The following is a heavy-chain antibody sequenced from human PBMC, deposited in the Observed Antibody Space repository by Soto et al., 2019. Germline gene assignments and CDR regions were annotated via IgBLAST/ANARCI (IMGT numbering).Heavy chain of an antibody. CDR3: AKDRRNDYGDYGGFDY. V-gene: IGHV3-23*01. CDR2: ISGSGGST. Sequence: EVQLLESGGGLVQPGGSLRLSCAASGFTFISYAMSWVRQAPGKGLEWVSAISGSGGSTYYADSVKGRFTISRDNSKNTLYLQMNSLRAEDTAVYYCAKDRRNDYGDYGGFDYWGQGTLVTVSS. J-gene: IGHJ4*02. CDR1: GFTFISYA. D-gene: IGHD4-17*01.